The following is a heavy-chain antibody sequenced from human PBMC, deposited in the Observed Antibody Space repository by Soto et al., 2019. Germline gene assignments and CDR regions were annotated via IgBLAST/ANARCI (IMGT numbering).Heavy chain of an antibody. CDR1: GFTFSNFE. Sequence: PGGSLRLSCAASGFTFSNFEMNWVRQAPGKGLEWVSYISSGGNTMYYADSVKGRFTISRDNAKNSLYLEMNSLRAEDTAVYYCAKDLLVRLFTAFDYWGQGTLVTVSS. J-gene: IGHJ4*02. V-gene: IGHV3-48*03. CDR2: ISSGGNTM. CDR3: AKDLLVRLFTAFDY. D-gene: IGHD3-22*01.